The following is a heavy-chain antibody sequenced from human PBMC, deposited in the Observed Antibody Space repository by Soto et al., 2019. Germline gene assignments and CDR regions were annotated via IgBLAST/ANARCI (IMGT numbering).Heavy chain of an antibody. CDR3: AKPQNRGPSYYFDY. V-gene: IGHV3-30*18. Sequence: QPGGSLRLSCAASGFIFRSYGMHWVRQAPGKGLEWMAVISYDGSNKYYADSVKGRFTISRDNSKNTLYLQMSSLRAEDAAVYYCAKPQNRGPSYYFDYWGQGTLVTVSS. CDR1: GFIFRSYG. CDR2: ISYDGSNK. J-gene: IGHJ4*02.